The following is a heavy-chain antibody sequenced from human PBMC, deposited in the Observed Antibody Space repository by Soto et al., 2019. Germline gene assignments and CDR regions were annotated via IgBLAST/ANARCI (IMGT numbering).Heavy chain of an antibody. V-gene: IGHV3-7*01. J-gene: IGHJ5*02. CDR3: ARVGFFWSGYYSSWFDP. CDR1: GFTFSSYW. Sequence: PGGSLRLSCAASGFTFSSYWMSWVRQAPGKGLEWVANIKQDGSEKYYVDSVKGRLTISRDNAKNSLYLQMNSLRAEDKAVYYCARVGFFWSGYYSSWFDPWGQGTLVTVSS. D-gene: IGHD3-3*01. CDR2: IKQDGSEK.